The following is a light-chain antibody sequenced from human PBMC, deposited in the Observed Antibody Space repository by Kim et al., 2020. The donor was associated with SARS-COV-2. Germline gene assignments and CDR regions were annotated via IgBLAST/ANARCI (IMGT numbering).Light chain of an antibody. CDR1: HDIYTY. CDR3: LHHKDYPYT. V-gene: IGKV1-17*03. Sequence: AAVGYRVTLTGRASHDIYTYLAWFQQKPGKVPKRLISGASRLQSGVPSRFSGSGSGAEFTLTISNLQPEDVATYYCLHHKDYPYTFGQGTKVDIK. CDR2: GAS. J-gene: IGKJ1*01.